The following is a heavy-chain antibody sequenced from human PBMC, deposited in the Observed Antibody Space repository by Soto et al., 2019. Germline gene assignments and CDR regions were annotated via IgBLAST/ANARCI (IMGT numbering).Heavy chain of an antibody. CDR2: LSGNGYST. V-gene: IGHV3-23*01. Sequence: GGSLRLCCAASGFTFSSYAMSWVRQAPGKGLEWVSGLSGNGYSTYYADSVKGRFTVSRDNTKNTLYLQMNSLRAEDTAVYYCAKDSGWSGYCSGGSCYSNFHYWGQGTLVTVSS. D-gene: IGHD2-15*01. CDR3: AKDSGWSGYCSGGSCYSNFHY. J-gene: IGHJ4*02. CDR1: GFTFSSYA.